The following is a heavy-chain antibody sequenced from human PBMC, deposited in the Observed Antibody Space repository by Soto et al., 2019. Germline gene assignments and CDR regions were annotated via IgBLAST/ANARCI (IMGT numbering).Heavy chain of an antibody. CDR1: GFTFDDYT. CDR2: ISWDGGST. CDR3: AKDIAGGRFYCYGMDV. Sequence: EVQLVESGGVVVQPGGSLRLSCAASGFTFDDYTMHWVRQAPGKGLEWVSLISWDGGSTYYADSVKGRFTISRDNSKNSLYLQMNSLRTEDTALYYCAKDIAGGRFYCYGMDVWGQGTTVTVSS. D-gene: IGHD3-16*01. J-gene: IGHJ6*02. V-gene: IGHV3-43*01.